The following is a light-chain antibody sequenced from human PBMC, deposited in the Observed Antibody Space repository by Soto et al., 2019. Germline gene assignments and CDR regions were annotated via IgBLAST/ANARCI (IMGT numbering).Light chain of an antibody. CDR2: DAS. CDR3: QQSSNWPPT. V-gene: IGKV3-11*01. Sequence: EVVLTQSPATLSMSPGERATLSCRASQSISSYLAWYQQKPGQSPRLLISDASNRATGIPARFSGSGTGTDFTITISSLEHEDVVVYYCQQSSNWPPTFGKGTKLEIK. J-gene: IGKJ2*01. CDR1: QSISSY.